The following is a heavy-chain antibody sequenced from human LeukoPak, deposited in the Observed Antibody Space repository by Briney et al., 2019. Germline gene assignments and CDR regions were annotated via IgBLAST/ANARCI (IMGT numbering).Heavy chain of an antibody. D-gene: IGHD2-15*01. CDR1: GGSINSRDYY. J-gene: IGHJ5*02. V-gene: IGHV4-39*01. Sequence: PSETLSRTCTVSGGSINSRDYYWGWIRQPSGKGLEWIGSIHYGGSSYYNPSLKSRVTISVDTSMNQFSLKLTFVTTADTAVYYCARVLAYCSGGSCTRGYNWFDPWGQGTLVTVTS. CDR3: ARVLAYCSGGSCTRGYNWFDP. CDR2: IHYGGSS.